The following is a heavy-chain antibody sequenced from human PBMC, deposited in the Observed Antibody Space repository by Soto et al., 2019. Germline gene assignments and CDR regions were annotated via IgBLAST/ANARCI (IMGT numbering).Heavy chain of an antibody. Sequence: SETLSLTCTVSGGSISSGGYYWSWIRQHPGKGLEWIGYIYYSGSTYYNPSLKSRVTISVDTSKNQFSLKLSSVTAADTAVYYCARVLFSGSSGYIKIGNWFDPWGQGTLVTVSS. D-gene: IGHD3-22*01. CDR2: IYYSGST. J-gene: IGHJ5*02. V-gene: IGHV4-31*03. CDR3: ARVLFSGSSGYIKIGNWFDP. CDR1: GGSISSGGYY.